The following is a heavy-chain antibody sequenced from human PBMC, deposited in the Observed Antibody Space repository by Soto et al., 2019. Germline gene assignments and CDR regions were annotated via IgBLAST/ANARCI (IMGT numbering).Heavy chain of an antibody. CDR1: GFTFSGYS. Sequence: GGSLRLSCGASGFTFSGYSLNWVRQSPGKGLHWVAYISSSSTTTYYADSVKGRFTISRDNAKNALFLQMDSLRADDTAVYYCARRYCRGTRCESIDSWGQGXLVTVSS. CDR3: ARRYCRGTRCESIDS. J-gene: IGHJ4*02. CDR2: ISSSSTTT. V-gene: IGHV3-48*01. D-gene: IGHD2-15*01.